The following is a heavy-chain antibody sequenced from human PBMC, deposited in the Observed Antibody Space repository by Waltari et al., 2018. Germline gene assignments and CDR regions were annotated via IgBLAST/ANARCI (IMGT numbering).Heavy chain of an antibody. J-gene: IGHJ4*02. CDR3: ARVNSEYSGYDYLGNCDY. V-gene: IGHV1-69*05. D-gene: IGHD5-12*01. CDR2: IIPIFGTA. CDR1: GGTFSSYA. Sequence: QVQLVQSGAEVKKPGSSVKVSCKASGGTFSSYAISWVRQAPGQGLEWMGGIIPIFGTANYAQKFQGRVTITTDESTSTAYMELSSLRSEDTAVYYCARVNSEYSGYDYLGNCDYWGQGTLVTVSS.